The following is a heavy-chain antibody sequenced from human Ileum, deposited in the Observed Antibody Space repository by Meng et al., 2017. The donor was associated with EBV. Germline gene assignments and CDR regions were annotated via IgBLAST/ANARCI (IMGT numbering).Heavy chain of an antibody. J-gene: IGHJ5*02. CDR1: GGSISSGCYY. D-gene: IGHD3-10*01. Sequence: VQLQESGPGLVNPSQTLALTCTVSGGSISSGCYYWSWIRQHPGKGLEWIGYIHSSGSTYYNPSLRSRLTISVDTSKNQFSLKLSSVTAADTAVYYCARASYGSGSPLGESWFDPWGQGTLVTVSS. CDR3: ARASYGSGSPLGESWFDP. V-gene: IGHV4-31*03. CDR2: IHSSGST.